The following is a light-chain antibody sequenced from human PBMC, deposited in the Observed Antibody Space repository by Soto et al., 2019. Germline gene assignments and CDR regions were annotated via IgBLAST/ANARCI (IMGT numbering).Light chain of an antibody. Sequence: QSVLTQPASVSGSPGQSNTISCTGTSSDVGGYNYVSWYQQHPGKAPKLMIYEVSNRPSGVSNRFSGSKSGNTASLTISGLQAEDEADYYCSSYTSSSPYVFGTGTKVTVL. V-gene: IGLV2-14*01. CDR1: SSDVGGYNY. CDR2: EVS. J-gene: IGLJ1*01. CDR3: SSYTSSSPYV.